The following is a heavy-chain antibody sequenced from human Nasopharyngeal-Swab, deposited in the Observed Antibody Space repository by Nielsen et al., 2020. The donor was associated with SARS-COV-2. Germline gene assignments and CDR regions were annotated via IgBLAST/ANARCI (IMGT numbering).Heavy chain of an antibody. CDR1: GFTFSSYS. V-gene: IGHV3-21*04. CDR2: ISSSSSYI. J-gene: IGHJ4*02. Sequence: GESLKISCAASGFTFSSYSMNWVRQAPGKGLEWVSSISSSSSYIYYADSVKGRFTISRDNAKNSLYLQMNSLRSDDTAVYYCARAPIPSVLGADYWGQGTLVTVSS. CDR3: ARAPIPSVLGADY. D-gene: IGHD2/OR15-2a*01.